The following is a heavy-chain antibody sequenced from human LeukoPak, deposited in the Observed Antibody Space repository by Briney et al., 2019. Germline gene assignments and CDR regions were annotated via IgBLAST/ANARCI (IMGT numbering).Heavy chain of an antibody. D-gene: IGHD2/OR15-2a*01. CDR2: IKHDASEK. Sequence: PGGSLRLSCAASGFTSSDYWMSWVRQAPGKGLEWVAHIKHDASEKYYVDSVKGRFTISRDNAKNSLYLPMNSLRAEDTAVYYCARTSKYSFDIWGQGTMVAVSS. J-gene: IGHJ3*02. CDR1: GFTSSDYW. V-gene: IGHV3-7*04. CDR3: ARTSKYSFDI.